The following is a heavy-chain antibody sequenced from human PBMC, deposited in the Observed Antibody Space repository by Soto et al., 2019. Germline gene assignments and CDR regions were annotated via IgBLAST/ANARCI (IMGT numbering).Heavy chain of an antibody. D-gene: IGHD2-2*01. CDR2: IKSKTDGGTT. CDR1: GFTFSNAW. Sequence: EVQLVESGGGLVKPGGSLRLSCAASGFTFSNAWMNWVRQAPGKGLEWVGRIKSKTDGGTTDYAAPVKVRFTISRADSKNTLYLQMDSLKTEATDVYYCNTGEMPKDAFDIWGQGTMVTVSS. CDR3: NTGEMPKDAFDI. J-gene: IGHJ3*02. V-gene: IGHV3-15*07.